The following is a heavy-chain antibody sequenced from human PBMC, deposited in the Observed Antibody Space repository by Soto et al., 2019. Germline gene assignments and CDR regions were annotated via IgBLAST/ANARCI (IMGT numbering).Heavy chain of an antibody. J-gene: IGHJ6*02. V-gene: IGHV3-13*05. CDR2: IGTAGDP. Sequence: GGSLRLSCAASGFTFSSYDMHWVRQATGKGLEWVSAIGTAGDPYYPGSVKSRFTISRENAKNSLYLQMNSLRAGDTAVYYCARARSSSWGKNNYYYYGMDVWGQGTLVTVSS. CDR3: ARARSSSWGKNNYYYYGMDV. D-gene: IGHD6-13*01. CDR1: GFTFSSYD.